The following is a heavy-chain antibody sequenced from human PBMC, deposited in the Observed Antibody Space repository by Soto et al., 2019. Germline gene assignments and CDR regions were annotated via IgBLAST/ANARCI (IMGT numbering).Heavy chain of an antibody. J-gene: IGHJ4*02. CDR3: VGGQYYFDS. D-gene: IGHD3-10*01. CDR2: ISYDGSNK. V-gene: IGHV3-30*03. CDR1: GFPFTTYG. Sequence: QVQLVESGGGVVQPGRSLRLSCAASGFPFTTYGMHWVREGPGKGLEWVAVISYDGSNKYYADSVKGRFTISRDNSKNTLYLQMNSLRPEETALYYCVGGQYYFDSRGQGTLVTVSS.